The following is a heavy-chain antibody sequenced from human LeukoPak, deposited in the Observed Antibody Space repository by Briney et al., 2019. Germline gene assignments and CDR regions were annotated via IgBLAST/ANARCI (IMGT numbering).Heavy chain of an antibody. CDR3: AKDSRESSGHFPYYYYYHYGLDV. J-gene: IGHJ6*02. D-gene: IGHD3-22*01. CDR2: ISGGGDDT. Sequence: PGGFLRLSCAASGFIFSSSAMSWVRQAPGKGLEWVSAISGGGDDTSYADSARGRFTVSRDNSKNTLYLQMNSLRAEDTAVYYCAKDSRESSGHFPYYYYYHYGLDVWGQGTTVTVSS. CDR1: GFIFSSSA. V-gene: IGHV3-23*01.